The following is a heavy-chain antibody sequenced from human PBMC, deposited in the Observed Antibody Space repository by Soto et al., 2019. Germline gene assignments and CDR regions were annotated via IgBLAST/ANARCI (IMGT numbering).Heavy chain of an antibody. Sequence: PSETLSLTCTVSGGSISSRSYYWGWIRQPPGKGLERIGSIYYSGSTYYNPSLKSRVTISVDTSKNLFSLKLSFVTAADTAVYYCATTYFYDSSGYYIEYFQYWGQGTLVTVSS. CDR1: GGSISSRSYY. CDR3: ATTYFYDSSGYYIEYFQY. CDR2: IYYSGST. V-gene: IGHV4-39*01. D-gene: IGHD3-22*01. J-gene: IGHJ1*01.